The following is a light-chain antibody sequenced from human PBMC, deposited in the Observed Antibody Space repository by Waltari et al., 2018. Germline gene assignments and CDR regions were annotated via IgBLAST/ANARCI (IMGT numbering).Light chain of an antibody. V-gene: IGLV3-1*01. CDR2: QDS. J-gene: IGLJ2*01. CDR1: KLGDKY. CDR3: QAWDSSTAGV. Sequence: SYELTQPPSVSVSPGQTASIPCSGAKLGDKYACWYQQKPGQSPVLVIYQDSKRPSGIPERFSGSNSGNKATLTISGTQAMDEADYYCQAWDSSTAGVFGGGTKLTVL.